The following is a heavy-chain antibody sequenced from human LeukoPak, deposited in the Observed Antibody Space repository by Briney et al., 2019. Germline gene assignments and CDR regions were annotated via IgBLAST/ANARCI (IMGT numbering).Heavy chain of an antibody. CDR3: ARAGSTTWSLYHFDN. CDR2: ININSGKT. D-gene: IGHD3-16*02. V-gene: IGHV7-4-1*01. J-gene: IGHJ4*02. CDR1: GYTFTSYV. Sequence: GASVKVSCKASGYTFTSYVMNWVRQAPGQGLEWMGWININSGKTSYAEGFTGRFVFSLDTSVSTAYLQISSLKAEDTAVYYCARAGSTTWSLYHFDNGGQGTLVTVSA.